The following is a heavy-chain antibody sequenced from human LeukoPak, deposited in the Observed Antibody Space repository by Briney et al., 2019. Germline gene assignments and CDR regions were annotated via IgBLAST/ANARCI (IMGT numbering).Heavy chain of an antibody. J-gene: IGHJ5*02. Sequence: SETLSLTCAVYGGSFSGYYWSWIRQPPGKGLEWIGYIYYTGITNYNPSLKSRVTISADTSKNQFSLKLSSVTAADTAVYYCARAPIAAARYVRFDPWGQGTLITVSS. CDR1: GGSFSGYY. V-gene: IGHV4-34*11. D-gene: IGHD6-13*01. CDR3: ARAPIAAARYVRFDP. CDR2: IYYTGIT.